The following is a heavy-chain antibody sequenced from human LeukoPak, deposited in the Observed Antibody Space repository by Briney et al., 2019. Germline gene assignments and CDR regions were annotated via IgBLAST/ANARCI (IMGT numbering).Heavy chain of an antibody. CDR1: GFTFSSYS. D-gene: IGHD6-13*01. CDR2: IRYDGSNK. Sequence: GVLRLSCAASGFTFSSYSMNWVRQAPGKGLEWVAFIRYDGSNKYYADSVKGRFTISRDNSKNTLYLQMNSLRAEDTAVYYCVKDPSYSSSSGQGHFQHWGQGTLVTVSS. V-gene: IGHV3-30*02. J-gene: IGHJ1*01. CDR3: VKDPSYSSSSGQGHFQH.